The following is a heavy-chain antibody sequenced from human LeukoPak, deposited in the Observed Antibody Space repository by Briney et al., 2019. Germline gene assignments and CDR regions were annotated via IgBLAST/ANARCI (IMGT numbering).Heavy chain of an antibody. J-gene: IGHJ3*02. CDR1: GVSVSSNSAA. Sequence: SQTLSLTCAISGVSVSSNSAAWNWIRQSPSRGLEWLGRTYYRSKWYNDYAVSVKSRITINPDTSKNHFSLQLNSVTPEDTAVYYCARDRDYYDSSGYPSGAFDIWGQGTMVTVSS. CDR2: TYYRSKWYN. CDR3: ARDRDYYDSSGYPSGAFDI. D-gene: IGHD3-22*01. V-gene: IGHV6-1*01.